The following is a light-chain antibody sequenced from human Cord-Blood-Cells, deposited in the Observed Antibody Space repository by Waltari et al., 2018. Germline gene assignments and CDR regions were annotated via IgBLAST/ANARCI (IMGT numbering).Light chain of an antibody. CDR2: EGS. V-gene: IGLV2-23*01. CDR1: SRDVGSYNL. Sequence: QSALTQPASVSGSPGQSITISCTGISRDVGSYNLVSWYQQHPGKAPKFMFYEGSKWPSGVSNRLCGSKSGNTASLTISGLQAEDEADYYCCSYAGSSTLVFGGGTKLTVL. J-gene: IGLJ3*02. CDR3: CSYAGSSTLV.